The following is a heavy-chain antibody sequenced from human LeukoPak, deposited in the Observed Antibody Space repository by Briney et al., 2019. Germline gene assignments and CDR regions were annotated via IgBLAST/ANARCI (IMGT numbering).Heavy chain of an antibody. CDR3: AREGDIVVVPAASMAYDY. CDR2: INPNSGGT. D-gene: IGHD2-2*01. J-gene: IGHJ4*02. CDR1: GYTFTGYY. Sequence: ASVKVSCKASGYTFTGYYMHWVRQAPGQGHEWMGWINPNSGGTNYAQKFQGRVTMTRDTSISTAYMELSRLRSDDTAVYYCAREGDIVVVPAASMAYDYWGQGTLVTVSS. V-gene: IGHV1-2*02.